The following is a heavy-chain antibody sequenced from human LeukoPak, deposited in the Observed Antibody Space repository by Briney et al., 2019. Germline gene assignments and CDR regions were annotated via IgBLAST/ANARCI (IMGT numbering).Heavy chain of an antibody. CDR3: ARQGGSYYTPFDS. V-gene: IGHV4-39*01. CDR1: GGSISSSSYY. CDR2: IYYSGST. D-gene: IGHD1-26*01. Sequence: SETLSLTCTVSGGSISSSSYYWGWIRQPPGKGLEWIGNIYYSGSTHYNPSLRSRVTISVDTSKNQFSLKLNSVTAADTAVYYCARQGGSYYTPFDSWGQGTLVTVSS. J-gene: IGHJ4*02.